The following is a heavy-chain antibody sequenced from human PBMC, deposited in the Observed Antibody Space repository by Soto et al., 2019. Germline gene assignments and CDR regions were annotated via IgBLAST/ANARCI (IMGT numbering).Heavy chain of an antibody. V-gene: IGHV3-33*01. J-gene: IGHJ4*02. Sequence: GGSLRLSCAASGFTFSSFGMHWVRQAPGKGLEWVAVIWFDGSSKYSADSVKGQFTISRDNSKSTSTAYMELSSLRSEDTAVYYSARDCSSGWYYLDYWGQGTLVTVSS. CDR3: ARDCSSGWYYLDY. CDR1: GFTFSSFG. CDR2: IWFDGSSK. D-gene: IGHD6-19*01.